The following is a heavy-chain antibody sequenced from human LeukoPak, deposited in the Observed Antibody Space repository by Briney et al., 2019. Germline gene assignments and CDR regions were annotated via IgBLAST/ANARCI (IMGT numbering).Heavy chain of an antibody. Sequence: PGGSLRLSCAASGFTFSSYAMSWVRQAPGKGLEWVSAISGSGGSTYYADSVKGRFTISRDNSKNTLYLQMNSLRAEDTAVYYCAKSPSITIFGVPTGRFDPWGQGTLVTVSS. CDR3: AKSPSITIFGVPTGRFDP. CDR1: GFTFSSYA. V-gene: IGHV3-23*01. CDR2: ISGSGGST. D-gene: IGHD3-3*01. J-gene: IGHJ5*02.